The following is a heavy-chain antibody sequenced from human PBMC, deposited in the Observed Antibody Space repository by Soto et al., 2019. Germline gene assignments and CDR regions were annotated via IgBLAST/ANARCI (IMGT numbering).Heavy chain of an antibody. J-gene: IGHJ4*02. V-gene: IGHV3-15*07. CDR3: TTDPATYYYDSSGYYRPFNFGY. CDR1: GFTFINPW. CDR2: IKSKTDGGTT. Sequence: GRPMRLPCAASGFTFINPWINWIRQAPGRGLEWVGRIKSKTDGGTTDYAAPVKGRFTISRDDSKNTLYLQMNSLKTEDTAVYYCTTDPATYYYDSSGYYRPFNFGYWGQGTLVTVSS. D-gene: IGHD3-22*01.